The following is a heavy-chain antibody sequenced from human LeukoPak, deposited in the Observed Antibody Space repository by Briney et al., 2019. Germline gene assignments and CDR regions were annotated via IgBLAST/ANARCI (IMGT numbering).Heavy chain of an antibody. V-gene: IGHV4-59*01. CDR1: GGSISSYY. CDR3: ARVMAIDSSGYYFDAFDI. CDR2: TYYSGST. Sequence: SETLSLTCTVSGGSISSYYWSWIRQPPGKGLEWIGYTYYSGSTNYNPSLKSRVTISVDTSKNQFSLKLSSVTAADTAVYYCARVMAIDSSGYYFDAFDIWGQGTMVTVSS. D-gene: IGHD3-22*01. J-gene: IGHJ3*02.